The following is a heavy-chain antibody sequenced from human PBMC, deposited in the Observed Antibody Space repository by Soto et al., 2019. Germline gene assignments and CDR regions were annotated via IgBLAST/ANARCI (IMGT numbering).Heavy chain of an antibody. CDR1: GYSFTSYW. Sequence: GEPLKISCKGSGYSFTSYWIGWVRQMPGKGLEWMGIIYPGDSDTRYSPSFQGQVTISADKPISTAYLQWSSLKASDTAMYYCATRGYSYGTAYYYYGMDVWGQGTTVTVSS. J-gene: IGHJ6*02. CDR2: IYPGDSDT. D-gene: IGHD5-18*01. V-gene: IGHV5-51*01. CDR3: ATRGYSYGTAYYYYGMDV.